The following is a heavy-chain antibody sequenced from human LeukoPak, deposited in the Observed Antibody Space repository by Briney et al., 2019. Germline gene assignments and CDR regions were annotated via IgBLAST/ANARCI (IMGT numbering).Heavy chain of an antibody. D-gene: IGHD3-3*01. CDR1: GGTFSSYA. V-gene: IGHV1-69*01. Sequence: SVKVSCKASGGTFSSYAISWVRQAPGQGLEWMGGIIPIFGTANYAQKFQGRVTITADESTSTAYMELSSLGSEDKAVYYCARVPYYDFWSGYYQDYWGQGTLVTVSS. CDR3: ARVPYYDFWSGYYQDY. J-gene: IGHJ4*02. CDR2: IIPIFGTA.